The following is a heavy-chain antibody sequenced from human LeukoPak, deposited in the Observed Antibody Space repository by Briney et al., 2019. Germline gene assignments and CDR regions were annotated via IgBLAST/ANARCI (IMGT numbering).Heavy chain of an antibody. V-gene: IGHV4-34*01. J-gene: IGHJ4*02. CDR2: INHSGST. CDR1: GGSFSGYY. CDR3: ASLEDIVATMRAD. Sequence: PSETLSLTCAVYGGSFSGYYWSWIRQPPGKGLEWIGEINHSGSTNYNPSLKSRVTISVDTSKNQFSLKLSSVTAADTAVYYCASLEDIVATMRADWGQGTLVTVSS. D-gene: IGHD5-12*01.